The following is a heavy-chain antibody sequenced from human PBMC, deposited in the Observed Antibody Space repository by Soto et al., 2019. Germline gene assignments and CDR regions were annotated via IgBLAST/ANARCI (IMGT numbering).Heavy chain of an antibody. J-gene: IGHJ6*02. CDR3: ARDVYSGYDVEAGGVYYYYYYGMDV. D-gene: IGHD5-12*01. V-gene: IGHV3-30-3*01. CDR2: ISYDGSNK. CDR1: GFTFSSYA. Sequence: GGSLRLSCAASGFTFSSYAMHWVRQAPGKGLEWVAVISYDGSNKYYADSVKGRFTISRDNSKNTLYLQMNSLRAEDTAVYYCARDVYSGYDVEAGGVYYYYYYGMDVWGQGTTVTVSS.